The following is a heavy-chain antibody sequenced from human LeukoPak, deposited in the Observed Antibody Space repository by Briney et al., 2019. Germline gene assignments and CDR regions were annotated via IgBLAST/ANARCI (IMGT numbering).Heavy chain of an antibody. J-gene: IGHJ4*02. V-gene: IGHV1-3*01. Sequence: VASVKVSCKASGYTFTSYAMHWVRQAPGQRLEWMGWINAGNGNTKYSQKFQGRVTITRDTSASTAYMELSSLRSEDTAVYYCARGPDTAMATLGYWGQGTLVTVSS. CDR3: ARGPDTAMATLGY. CDR2: INAGNGNT. CDR1: GYTFTSYA. D-gene: IGHD5-18*01.